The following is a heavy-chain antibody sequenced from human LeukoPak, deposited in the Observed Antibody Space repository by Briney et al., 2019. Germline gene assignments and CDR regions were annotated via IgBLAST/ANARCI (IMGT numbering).Heavy chain of an antibody. D-gene: IGHD6-13*01. CDR3: AKDKRGIAAAGRYYGMDV. J-gene: IGHJ6*02. V-gene: IGHV3-9*01. CDR2: ISWNSGSI. Sequence: GGSLRLSCAASGFTFDDYAMHWVRQAPGKGLEWVSGISWNSGSIGYADSVKGRFTISRDNAKNSLYLQMNSLRPEDTALYYCAKDKRGIAAAGRYYGMDVWGQGTTVTVSS. CDR1: GFTFDDYA.